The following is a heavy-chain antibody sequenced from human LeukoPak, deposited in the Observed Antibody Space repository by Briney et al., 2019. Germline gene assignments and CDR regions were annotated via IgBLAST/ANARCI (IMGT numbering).Heavy chain of an antibody. CDR2: IIPIFGTA. CDR3: ARGSWEQALDY. V-gene: IGHV1-69*13. D-gene: IGHD1-26*01. CDR1: GYTFNNHY. J-gene: IGHJ4*02. Sequence: SVKVSCKASGYTFNNHYMYWVRQAPGQGLEWMGGIIPIFGTANYAQKFQGRVTITADESTSTAYMELSSLRSEDTAVYYCARGSWEQALDYWGQGTLVTVSS.